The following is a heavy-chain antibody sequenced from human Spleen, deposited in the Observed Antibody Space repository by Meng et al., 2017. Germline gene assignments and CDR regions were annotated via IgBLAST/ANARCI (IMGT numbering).Heavy chain of an antibody. CDR2: INQDGSEK. V-gene: IGHV3-7*01. D-gene: IGHD2-15*01. CDR1: GFTFTTYW. J-gene: IGHJ4*02. Sequence: GESLKISCATSGFTFTTYWMSWVRQAPGKGLEWVANINQDGSEKYYVDSVKGRFTISRDNAKKSVNLQMNSLRSEDTAVYYCARGRFCTSGSCYLDYWGQGALVTFSS. CDR3: ARGRFCTSGSCYLDY.